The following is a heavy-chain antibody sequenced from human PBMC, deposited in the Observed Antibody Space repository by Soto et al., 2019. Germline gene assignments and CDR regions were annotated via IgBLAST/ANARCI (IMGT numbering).Heavy chain of an antibody. CDR1: GGSFSGYY. CDR2: INHSGST. J-gene: IGHJ5*02. Sequence: SETLSLTCAVYGGSFSGYYWSWIRQPPGEGLEWIGEINHSGSTNYNPSLKSRVTISVDTSKNQFSLKLSSVTAADTAVYYCARGPRFDPSGQGTLVTVSS. CDR3: ARGPRFDP. V-gene: IGHV4-34*01.